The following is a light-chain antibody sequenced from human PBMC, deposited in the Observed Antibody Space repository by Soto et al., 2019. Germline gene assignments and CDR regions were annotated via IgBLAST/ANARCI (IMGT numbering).Light chain of an antibody. CDR3: HQYNNSWT. V-gene: IGKV3-15*01. CDR2: GAS. Sequence: EIVITQSPGTLSVSPGERVTLSCRASQSVSTRLAWYQQKPGQSPRLLIYGASTRATGIPDRFSGSGSGTEFTLTISSLQSEDFGLYYCHQYNNSWTFGQGTKVDI. J-gene: IGKJ1*01. CDR1: QSVSTR.